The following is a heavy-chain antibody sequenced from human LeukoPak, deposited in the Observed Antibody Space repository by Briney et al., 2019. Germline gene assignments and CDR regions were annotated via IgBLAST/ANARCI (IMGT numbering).Heavy chain of an antibody. V-gene: IGHV3-33*01. CDR3: ARDRAAADLVY. D-gene: IGHD6-13*01. Sequence: PGESLRLSCAPSRLTFSRYGMHWARQAPGKGREWVAVIWYDGSNKLYGGSEKGRLNIPRQNYKNTIYMQMNSLRAEDTAVYYCARDRAAADLVYCGQGTLVTVSS. CDR2: IWYDGSNK. J-gene: IGHJ4*02. CDR1: RLTFSRYG.